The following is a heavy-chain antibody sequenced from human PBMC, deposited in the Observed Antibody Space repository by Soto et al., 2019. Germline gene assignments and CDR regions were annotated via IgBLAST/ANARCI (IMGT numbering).Heavy chain of an antibody. CDR3: ARVADSYDSSGYYRNDY. J-gene: IGHJ4*02. CDR2: IYYSGST. V-gene: IGHV4-59*12. Sequence: PSETLSLTCTVSGGSISSYYWSWIRQPPGKGLEWIGYIYYSGSTYYNPSLKSRVTISVDRSKNQFSLKLNPVTAADTAVYYCARVADSYDSSGYYRNDYWGQGTLVTVSS. D-gene: IGHD3-22*01. CDR1: GGSISSYY.